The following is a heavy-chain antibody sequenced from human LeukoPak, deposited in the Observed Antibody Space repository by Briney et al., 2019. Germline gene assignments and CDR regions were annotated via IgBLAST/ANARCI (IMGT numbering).Heavy chain of an antibody. CDR3: ARGYYGSSDESFDY. V-gene: IGHV4-59*01. CDR2: IYYSGST. Sequence: SETLSLTCTVSGGSISSYYWSWIRQPPGKGLEWIGYIYYSGSTNYNPSLKSRVTLSVDTSKNQFSLKLSSVTAADTAVYYCARGYYGSSDESFDYWGQGTLVTVSS. J-gene: IGHJ4*02. D-gene: IGHD3-22*01. CDR1: GGSISSYY.